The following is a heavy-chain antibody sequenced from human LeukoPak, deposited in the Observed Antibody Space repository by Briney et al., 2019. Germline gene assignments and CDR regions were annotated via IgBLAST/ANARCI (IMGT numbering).Heavy chain of an antibody. V-gene: IGHV5-51*01. Sequence: GESLKISCKGSGYRFTDYWIGWVRQRPGKGLEWMGMIYPGDSDTRYSPSFQGQVTISADKSISTAHLQWSSLKASDTAMYFCARRSGSSMIEYWGQGTLVTVSS. J-gene: IGHJ4*02. CDR1: GYRFTDYW. D-gene: IGHD2-2*01. CDR3: ARRSGSSMIEY. CDR2: IYPGDSDT.